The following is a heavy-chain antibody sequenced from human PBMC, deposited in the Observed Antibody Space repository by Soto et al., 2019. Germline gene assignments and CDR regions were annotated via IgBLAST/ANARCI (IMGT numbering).Heavy chain of an antibody. V-gene: IGHV5-51*01. D-gene: IGHD2-21*02. CDR1: GYSFTSYW. Sequence: PVESLKISCKGSGYSFTSYWIGWVRQMPGKGLEWMGIIYPGDSDTRYSPSFQGQVTISADKSISTAYLQWSSLKASDTAMYYCARVSGGNSVDKWLDPWGQGTLVTVSS. CDR2: IYPGDSDT. J-gene: IGHJ5*02. CDR3: ARVSGGNSVDKWLDP.